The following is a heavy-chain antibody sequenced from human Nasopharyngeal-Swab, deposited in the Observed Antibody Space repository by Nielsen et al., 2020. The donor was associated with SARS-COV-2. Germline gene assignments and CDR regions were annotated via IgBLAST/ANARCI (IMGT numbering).Heavy chain of an antibody. CDR3: ARGEVRGVIILHYYYYGMDV. Sequence: WVRQAPGQGLEWMGGIIPIFGTANYAQEFQGRVTITADESTSTAYMELSSLRSEDTAVYYCARGEVRGVIILHYYYYGMDVWGQGTTVTVSS. CDR2: IIPIFGTA. J-gene: IGHJ6*02. V-gene: IGHV1-69*01. D-gene: IGHD3-10*01.